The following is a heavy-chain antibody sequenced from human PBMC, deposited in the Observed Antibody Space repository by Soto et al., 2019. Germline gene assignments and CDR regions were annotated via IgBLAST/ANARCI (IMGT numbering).Heavy chain of an antibody. D-gene: IGHD3-9*01. CDR2: IIPIFGTA. V-gene: IGHV1-69*13. CDR1: GGTFSSYA. Sequence: SVKVSCKASGGTFSSYAISWVRQAPGQGLEWMGGIIPIFGTANYAQKFQGRVTITADESTSTAYMELSSLRSEDTAVYYCAGKRYGYNQGNWFDPWSQGTLVTVSS. CDR3: AGKRYGYNQGNWFDP. J-gene: IGHJ5*02.